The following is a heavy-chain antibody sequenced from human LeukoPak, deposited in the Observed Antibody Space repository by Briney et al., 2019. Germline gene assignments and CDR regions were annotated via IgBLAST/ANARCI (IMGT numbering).Heavy chain of an antibody. D-gene: IGHD3-22*01. Sequence: PGGSLRLSCAASGFTFRSYDMNWVRQAPGKGLEWVSFISDSGGSTYYADSVKGRFTISRDNSKNTLYLQMNSLRAEDTAVYYCAKRSTYYYDSNGYSSDYFDYWGQGTLVTVSS. CDR3: AKRSTYYYDSNGYSSDYFDY. V-gene: IGHV3-23*01. J-gene: IGHJ4*02. CDR2: ISDSGGST. CDR1: GFTFRSYD.